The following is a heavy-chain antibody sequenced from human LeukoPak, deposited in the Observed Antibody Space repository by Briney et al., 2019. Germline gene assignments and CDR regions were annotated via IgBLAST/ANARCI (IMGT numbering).Heavy chain of an antibody. Sequence: SGPTLVKPTQTLTLTCTFSGFSLTTSGVGVGGTRQPPGKALGWLPLIYWDDDKRYSPSLKTRLTITKDTSKNQVVLTMTNMDPVDTATYYCAHSPGPDILTGLHYWGQGTLVTVSS. D-gene: IGHD3-9*01. CDR2: IYWDDDK. J-gene: IGHJ4*02. V-gene: IGHV2-5*02. CDR3: AHSPGPDILTGLHY. CDR1: GFSLTTSGVG.